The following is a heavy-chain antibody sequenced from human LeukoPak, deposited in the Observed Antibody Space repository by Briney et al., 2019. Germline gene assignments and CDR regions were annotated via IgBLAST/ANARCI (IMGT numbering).Heavy chain of an antibody. D-gene: IGHD3-10*01. CDR3: ARRVGRWFGERAYYYNYMDV. V-gene: IGHV4-34*01. J-gene: IGHJ6*03. Sequence: SETLSLTRAVYGGSFSGDFWSWIRQSPGKGLEWIGEIKHDGSTTYNPSLESRVTIPVDTSKNQFSLKLSSVTAADTAVYYCARRVGRWFGERAYYYNYMDVWGKGTTVTISS. CDR1: GGSFSGDF. CDR2: IKHDGST.